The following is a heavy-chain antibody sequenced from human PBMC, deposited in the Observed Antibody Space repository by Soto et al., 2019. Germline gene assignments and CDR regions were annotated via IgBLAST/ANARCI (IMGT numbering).Heavy chain of an antibody. CDR2: IGSSGTTI. J-gene: IGHJ4*02. Sequence: PGGSLRLSCAASGFTFGDYYMSWIRQAPGKGLEWISYIGSSGTTIYYADSVKGRFTISRDNAKNSLYLRMNSLRVEDTAVYYCATSDFWTGYYTGLMDYWGQGTLVTVSS. D-gene: IGHD3-3*01. CDR3: ATSDFWTGYYTGLMDY. V-gene: IGHV3-11*01. CDR1: GFTFGDYY.